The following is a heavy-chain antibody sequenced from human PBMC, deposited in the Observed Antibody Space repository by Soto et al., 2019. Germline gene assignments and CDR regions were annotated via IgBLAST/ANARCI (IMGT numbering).Heavy chain of an antibody. CDR2: IFWNDEK. V-gene: IGHV2-26*01. CDR3: ERIFLWFGSDWYLVL. Sequence: VTLKESGPVLVKPTETLTLTCTVSGLSLSNARMGVSWIRQPPGKALEWLAHIFWNDEKSYSTSLKSRLTLSKDTSNSQVVLTMTNMDPVDTAAYFCERIFLWFGSDWYLVLWGRGSLVTLSS. D-gene: IGHD3-10*01. CDR1: GLSLSNARMG. J-gene: IGHJ2*01.